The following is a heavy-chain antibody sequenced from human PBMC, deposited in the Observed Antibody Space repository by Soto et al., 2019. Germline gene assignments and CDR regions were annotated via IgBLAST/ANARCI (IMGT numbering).Heavy chain of an antibody. CDR1: GYTFTSYA. D-gene: IGHD6-13*01. CDR3: ARASSSWSYYGMDV. V-gene: IGHV1-3*01. Sequence: GASVKVSCKXSGYTFTSYAMHWVRQAPGQRLEWMGWINAGNGNTKYSQKFQGRVTITRDTSASTAYMELSSLRSEDTAVYYCARASSSWSYYGMDVWGQGTTVTVSS. J-gene: IGHJ6*02. CDR2: INAGNGNT.